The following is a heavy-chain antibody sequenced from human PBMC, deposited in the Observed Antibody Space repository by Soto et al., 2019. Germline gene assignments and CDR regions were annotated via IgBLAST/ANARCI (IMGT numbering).Heavy chain of an antibody. V-gene: IGHV1-18*01. CDR2: ISANNGNT. CDR1: GYTFTSYG. Sequence: QVQLVQSGAEVKKPGDSVRVSCKASGYTFTSYGIGWVRQAPGQGLEWKGWISANNGNTKYAQKVKGRVTMPTDASTSTAYMELRSLRSDDAAVYYCARDGYFDHWGQGTLVTVSS. J-gene: IGHJ4*02. CDR3: ARDGYFDH.